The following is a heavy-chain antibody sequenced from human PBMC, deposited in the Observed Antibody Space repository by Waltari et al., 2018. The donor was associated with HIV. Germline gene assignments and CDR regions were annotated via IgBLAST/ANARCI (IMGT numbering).Heavy chain of an antibody. D-gene: IGHD6-19*01. CDR2: IIPIFGTA. CDR1: GGTFSTYA. CDR3: ARVIAVADYYYYYGMDV. J-gene: IGHJ6*02. V-gene: IGHV1-69*01. Sequence: QVQLVQSGAEVTKPGSSVKVSCKASGGTFSTYAISWVRKAPGQGLEWMGGIIPIFGTANYAQKFQGRVTITADESTSTAYMELSSLRSEDTAVYYCARVIAVADYYYYYGMDVWGQGTTVTVSS.